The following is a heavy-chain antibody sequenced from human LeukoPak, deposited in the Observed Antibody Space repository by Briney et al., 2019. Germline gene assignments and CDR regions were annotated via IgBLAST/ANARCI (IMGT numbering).Heavy chain of an antibody. J-gene: IGHJ4*02. Sequence: GESLKISCAASGVTVSTSYMIWVRQAPGKGLEWVSVIYGEGNTYYADSVKGQFTISRDDSKNTLSLQMTSLRAADTAIYYCARDSTTWSRAGYWGQGTLVTVSS. CDR3: ARDSTTWSRAGY. CDR1: GVTVSTSY. D-gene: IGHD6-13*01. V-gene: IGHV3-53*01. CDR2: IYGEGNT.